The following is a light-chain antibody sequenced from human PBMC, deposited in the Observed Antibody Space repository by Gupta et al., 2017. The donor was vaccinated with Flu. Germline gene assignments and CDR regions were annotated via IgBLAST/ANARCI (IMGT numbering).Light chain of an antibody. Sequence: VGDRVTITFRASQSISTWLAWYQQKPGKAPKLLIHKASSLQSGVSSRFSGSGYGTEFTLTISSLQPDDSATYYCQQYNSYRSFGQGTKVEIK. CDR1: QSISTW. J-gene: IGKJ1*01. V-gene: IGKV1-5*03. CDR3: QQYNSYRS. CDR2: KAS.